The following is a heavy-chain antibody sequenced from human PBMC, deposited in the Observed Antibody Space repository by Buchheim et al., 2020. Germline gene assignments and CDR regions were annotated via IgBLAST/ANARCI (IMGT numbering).Heavy chain of an antibody. CDR2: ISYDGSNK. CDR1: GFTFSSYA. J-gene: IGHJ4*02. V-gene: IGHV3-30*04. D-gene: IGHD3-10*01. CDR3: TGGGFYYGSGCYYDY. Sequence: QVQLVESGGGVVQPGRSLRLSCAASGFTFSSYAMHWVRQAPGKGLEWVAVISYDGSNKYYADSVKGRFTISRDNAKNTLYLQMNSLRAEDTAVYYCTGGGFYYGSGCYYDYWGQGTL.